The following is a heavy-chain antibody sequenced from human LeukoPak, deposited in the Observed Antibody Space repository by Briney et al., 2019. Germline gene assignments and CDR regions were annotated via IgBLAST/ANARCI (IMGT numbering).Heavy chain of an antibody. Sequence: GGSLRLSCAASGFTFSSYEMNWVRQAPGKGLEWVSSISTSSSYYADSVKGRFTISKDNAKNSLYLQMNSLRADDTAVYYCARDRDWNSGFDYWGQGTLVTVSS. V-gene: IGHV3-21*01. CDR3: ARDRDWNSGFDY. J-gene: IGHJ4*02. CDR1: GFTFSSYE. CDR2: ISTSSSY. D-gene: IGHD1-7*01.